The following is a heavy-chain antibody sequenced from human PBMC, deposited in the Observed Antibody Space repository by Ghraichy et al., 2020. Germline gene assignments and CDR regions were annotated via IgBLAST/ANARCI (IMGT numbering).Heavy chain of an antibody. J-gene: IGHJ4*02. D-gene: IGHD4-11*01. CDR3: AKAPTVTTLVVDY. V-gene: IGHV3-23*01. Sequence: RGSLRLSCAASGFTFSSYAMTWVRQAPGKGLEWVSAISGSGGSTYYADSVKGRFTISRDNSKNTLYLQMNSLRAEDTAVYYCAKAPTVTTLVVDYWGQGTLVTVSS. CDR2: ISGSGGST. CDR1: GFTFSSYA.